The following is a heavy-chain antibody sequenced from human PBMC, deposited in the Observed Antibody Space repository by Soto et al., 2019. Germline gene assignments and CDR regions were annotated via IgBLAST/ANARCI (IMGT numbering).Heavy chain of an antibody. D-gene: IGHD1-26*01. V-gene: IGHV4-39*07. J-gene: IGHJ4*02. CDR2: IYHSGTT. CDR1: GGSISSSSYY. Sequence: PSETLSLTCTVSGGSISSSSYYWGWIRQPPGKGLEWIGSIYHSGTTTYNPSLKSRVSISVDTSKNQFSLRLTSVIAADTAVYYCARDMPYAAGSLAGCDYWGQGIQVTVSS. CDR3: ARDMPYAAGSLAGCDY.